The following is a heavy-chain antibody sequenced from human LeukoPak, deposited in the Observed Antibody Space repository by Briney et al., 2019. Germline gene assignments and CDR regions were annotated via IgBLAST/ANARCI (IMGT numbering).Heavy chain of an antibody. CDR2: ISSSGSTI. D-gene: IGHD3-16*01. J-gene: IGHJ4*02. Sequence: PGGSLRLSCAASGFTFSSYSMNWVRQAPGKGLEWVSYISSSGSTIYYADSVKGRSTISRDNAKNSLYLQMNSLRAEDTAVYYCAREMMRHFDYWGQGTLVTVSS. CDR1: GFTFSSYS. CDR3: AREMMRHFDY. V-gene: IGHV3-48*04.